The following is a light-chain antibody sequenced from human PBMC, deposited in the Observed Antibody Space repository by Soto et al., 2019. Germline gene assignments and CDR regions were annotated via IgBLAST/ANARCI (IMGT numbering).Light chain of an antibody. J-gene: IGLJ2*01. CDR3: AAWDDSLNVV. CDR2: SNN. V-gene: IGLV1-44*01. CDR1: SSNIGSNT. Sequence: QPVLTQPPSASGTPGQRVTISCSGSSSNIGSNTVNWYQQLPGTAPKLLIYSNNQRPSGVPDRFSGSNSGTSASLAISGLQSEDEADYYCAAWDDSLNVVFGGGTKLTVL.